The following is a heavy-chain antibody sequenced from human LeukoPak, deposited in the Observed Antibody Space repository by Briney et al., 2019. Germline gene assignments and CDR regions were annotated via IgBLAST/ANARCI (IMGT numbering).Heavy chain of an antibody. CDR3: ARSEDKGTVDY. Sequence: PGGSLRLSCAASGFTFSTYWMSWVRQAPGKGLEWVANIKDDGSQTYYVDSVNGRFITSRDNAKDSLYLQMNSLRAEDTAMYYCARSEDKGTVDYWGQETLVTVSS. D-gene: IGHD1-1*01. V-gene: IGHV3-7*03. CDR1: GFTFSTYW. CDR2: IKDDGSQT. J-gene: IGHJ4*02.